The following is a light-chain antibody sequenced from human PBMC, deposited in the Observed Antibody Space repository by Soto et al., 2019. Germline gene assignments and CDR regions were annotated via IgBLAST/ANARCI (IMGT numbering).Light chain of an antibody. CDR1: SSDVGGYNY. V-gene: IGLV2-14*01. J-gene: IGLJ2*01. Sequence: QSALTQPASVSGSPGQSIAISCTGTSSDVGGYNYVSWYQQHPGKAPKLMIYEVSYRPSAVSNRFSGSKSGNTASLTISGLQADDEADYYCSSYTSTNTLVFGGGTKLTVL. CDR3: SSYTSTNTLV. CDR2: EVS.